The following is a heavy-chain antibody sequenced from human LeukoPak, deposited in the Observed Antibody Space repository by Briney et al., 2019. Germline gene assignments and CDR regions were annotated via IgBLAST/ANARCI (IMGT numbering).Heavy chain of an antibody. Sequence: GGSLRLSCAASAFTFSSYGMHWVRQAPGKGLEWVAYIRYDGSNKYYAHSVKGRFTISRDNSNNILYLQMNSLRTEDTPVYYFARGRWVVVAGSFPYWGQGTLVTVSS. CDR3: ARGRWVVVAGSFPY. V-gene: IGHV3-30*02. CDR2: IRYDGSNK. CDR1: AFTFSSYG. D-gene: IGHD2-15*01. J-gene: IGHJ4*02.